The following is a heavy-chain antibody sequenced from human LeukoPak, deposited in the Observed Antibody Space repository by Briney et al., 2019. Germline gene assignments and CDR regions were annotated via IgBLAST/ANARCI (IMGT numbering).Heavy chain of an antibody. CDR1: GGSISSSSYY. Sequence: SETLSLTCTVSGGSISSSSYYWGWIRQPPGKGLEWIGSIYYSGSTYYNPSLKSRVTISVDTSTNQFSLKLSSVTAADTAVYYCARDFAAISVVAAFDAFDIWGQGTMVTVSS. CDR3: ARDFAAISVVAAFDAFDI. D-gene: IGHD2-15*01. CDR2: IYYSGST. V-gene: IGHV4-39*07. J-gene: IGHJ3*02.